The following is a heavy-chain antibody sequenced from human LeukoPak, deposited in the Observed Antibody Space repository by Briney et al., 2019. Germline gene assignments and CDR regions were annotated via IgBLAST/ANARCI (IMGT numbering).Heavy chain of an antibody. Sequence: QAGGSLRLSCTASGFNNYAMSWVRQAPGRGLEWVSSISGSGGSTHYADSAKGRFTISRDNSKNTLYLQMNSLRAEDTALYYCAKDHEKDDGYSYGHDYWGQGTLVTVSS. J-gene: IGHJ4*02. D-gene: IGHD5-18*01. V-gene: IGHV3-23*01. CDR3: AKDHEKDDGYSYGHDY. CDR2: ISGSGGST. CDR1: GFNNYA.